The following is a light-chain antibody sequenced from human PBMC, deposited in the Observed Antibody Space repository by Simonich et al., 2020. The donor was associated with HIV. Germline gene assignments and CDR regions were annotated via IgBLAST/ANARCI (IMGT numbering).Light chain of an antibody. CDR3: QQYNNGPPIT. CDR2: ASS. J-gene: IGKJ5*01. V-gene: IGKV1-16*01. CDR1: QGISNY. Sequence: DIQMTQSPSSLSASVGDRVTITYRASQGISNYLAWFQQNPGKAPKALIYASSSLQSWTPSRFRGSGSCSDFTLTISSRQPEDFATYYCQQYNNGPPITFGQGTRLEIK.